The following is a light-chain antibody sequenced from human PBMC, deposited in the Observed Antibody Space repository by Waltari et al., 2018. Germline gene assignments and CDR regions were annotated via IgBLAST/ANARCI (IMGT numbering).Light chain of an antibody. V-gene: IGKV1-5*01. CDR1: QSISNW. Sequence: DIQMTQSPSTLSASVGDRVTITCRASQSISNWLARYQQKPGKAPKLLIYDASMVESGVPSRFRGSGSGTECTLIISSLQADDSATYYCQQYNSYPYTFGQGTKLGIK. CDR2: DAS. CDR3: QQYNSYPYT. J-gene: IGKJ2*01.